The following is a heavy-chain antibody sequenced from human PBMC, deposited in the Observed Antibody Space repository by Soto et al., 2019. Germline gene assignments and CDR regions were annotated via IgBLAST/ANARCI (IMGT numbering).Heavy chain of an antibody. J-gene: IGHJ4*02. Sequence: QVQLQQWGAGLLKPSETLSLTCAVYGGSFSGYYWSWIRQPPGKGLECIGEINHSGSTNYNPSLKSRVTISVHTSKNRISPNLNSVTAADTAVYYCARRSGFSSGRGFDFWGQGTLVTVSS. V-gene: IGHV4-34*01. CDR1: GGSFSGYY. D-gene: IGHD6-19*01. CDR2: INHSGST. CDR3: ARRSGFSSGRGFDF.